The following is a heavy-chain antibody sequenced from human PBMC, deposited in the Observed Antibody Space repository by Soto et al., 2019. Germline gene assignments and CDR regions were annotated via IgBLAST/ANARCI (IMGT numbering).Heavy chain of an antibody. J-gene: IGHJ4*02. CDR3: ARDLRYYDFWSGQPGDY. V-gene: IGHV1-18*01. Sequence: QVQLVQSGAEVKKPGASVKVSCKASGYTFTSSGISWVRQAPGQGLEWMGWISAYNGNTNYAQTLQGRVTMTTDTSTSTAYMELRSLRSDDTAVYYCARDLRYYDFWSGQPGDYWGQGTLVTVSS. CDR1: GYTFTSSG. D-gene: IGHD3-3*01. CDR2: ISAYNGNT.